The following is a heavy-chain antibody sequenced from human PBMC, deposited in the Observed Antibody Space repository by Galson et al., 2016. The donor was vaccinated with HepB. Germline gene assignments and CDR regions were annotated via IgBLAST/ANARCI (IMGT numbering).Heavy chain of an antibody. Sequence: LRLSCAASGFDFGHYWMSWARQAPGEGLEWVANINPNGGDTYYVASVRGRFVISRDNAKNVLVLQMTTLRGEDTALYYCARWGVTAGLDNWGQGTLVTVSS. D-gene: IGHD3-16*01. J-gene: IGHJ4*02. CDR3: ARWGVTAGLDN. CDR2: INPNGGDT. CDR1: GFDFGHYW. V-gene: IGHV3-7*03.